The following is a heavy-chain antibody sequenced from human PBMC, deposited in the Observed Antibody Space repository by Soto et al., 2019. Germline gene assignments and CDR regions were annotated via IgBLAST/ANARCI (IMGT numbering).Heavy chain of an antibody. CDR2: IIPMTGTP. V-gene: IGHV1-69*01. CDR3: ARGPILPGATSWLDP. Sequence: QVQLVQSGAEVKTPGSSVEVSCKASGGIFSSFSITWVRQVPGHGLEWMGGIIPMTGTPNYAEKFQGRLTLTADASTRTAYLVLSSLKSEDTAVYYSARGPILPGATSWLDPWGQGTVVIVSS. CDR1: GGIFSSFS. D-gene: IGHD2-2*01. J-gene: IGHJ5*02.